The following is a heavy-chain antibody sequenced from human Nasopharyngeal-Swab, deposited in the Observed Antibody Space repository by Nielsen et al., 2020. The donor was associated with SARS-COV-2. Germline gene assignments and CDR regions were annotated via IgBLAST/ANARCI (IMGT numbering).Heavy chain of an antibody. CDR1: RFTFSDYY. D-gene: IGHD4-17*01. Sequence: AASLILSCAASRFTFSDYYMIWTRQAPGKGLEWVSYISSSGSTIYYADSVKGRFTISRDNAKNSLYLQMNSLRAEDTAVYYCARDGATVTNYYYYGMDVWGQGTTVTVSS. CDR3: ARDGATVTNYYYYGMDV. V-gene: IGHV3-11*01. CDR2: ISSSGSTI. J-gene: IGHJ6*02.